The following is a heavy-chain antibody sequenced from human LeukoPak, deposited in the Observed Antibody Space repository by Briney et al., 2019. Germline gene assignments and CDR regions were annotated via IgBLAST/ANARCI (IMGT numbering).Heavy chain of an antibody. V-gene: IGHV3-48*03. CDR1: GFTFGVFA. J-gene: IGHJ4*02. D-gene: IGHD1-1*01. CDR3: ARDGINRSFDY. Sequence: PGGSLRLSCAASGFTFGVFAMNWVRQAPGKGLEWVSYISSSGSTIYYADSVKGRFTISRDNAKNSLYLQMNSLRAEDTAVYYCARDGINRSFDYWGQGTLVTVSS. CDR2: ISSSGSTI.